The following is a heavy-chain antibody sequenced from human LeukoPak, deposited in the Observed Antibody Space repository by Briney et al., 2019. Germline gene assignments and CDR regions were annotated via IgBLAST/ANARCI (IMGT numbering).Heavy chain of an antibody. V-gene: IGHV4-31*03. Sequence: PSETLSLTSTVSGGSISSGGYYWSWIRQHPGKGLEWIGYIYYSGSTYYNPSLKSRVTISVDTSKNQFSLKLSSVSAADTAVYYCARALPAAGTHNWFDPWGQGTLVTVSS. CDR1: GGSISSGGYY. CDR3: ARALPAAGTHNWFDP. CDR2: IYYSGST. J-gene: IGHJ5*02. D-gene: IGHD6-13*01.